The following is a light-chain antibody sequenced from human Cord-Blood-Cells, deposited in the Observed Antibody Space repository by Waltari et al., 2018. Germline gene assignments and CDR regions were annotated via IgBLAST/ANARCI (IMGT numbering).Light chain of an antibody. CDR2: DAS. CDR3: QQRSNWPIT. CDR1: QSVSSY. V-gene: IGKV3-11*01. Sequence: IPLTHSPASLSSSPGDTATLSCRASQSVSSYLAWYQQKPGQAPRLLIYDASNRATGIPARFSGSGSGTDFTLTISSLEPEDFAVYYCQQRSNWPITFGQGTRLEIK. J-gene: IGKJ5*01.